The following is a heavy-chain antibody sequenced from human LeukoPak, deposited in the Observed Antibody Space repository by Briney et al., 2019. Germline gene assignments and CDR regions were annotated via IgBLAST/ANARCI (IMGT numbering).Heavy chain of an antibody. CDR1: GFTFSSYG. J-gene: IGHJ4*02. CDR3: AKDSLYCSGGSCYGDIDY. V-gene: IGHV3-30*18. D-gene: IGHD2-15*01. Sequence: QAGGSLRLSCAASGFTFSSYGMHWVRQAPGKGLEWVAVISYDGSNKYYADSVKGRFTISRDNSKNTLYLQMNSLRAEDTAVYYCAKDSLYCSGGSCYGDIDYWGQGTLVTVSS. CDR2: ISYDGSNK.